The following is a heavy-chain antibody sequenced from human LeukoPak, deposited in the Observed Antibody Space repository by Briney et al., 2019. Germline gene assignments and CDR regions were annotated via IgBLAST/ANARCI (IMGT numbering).Heavy chain of an antibody. Sequence: ASVKVSCKASGYTFTGYYMHWVRQAPGQGLEWMGWINPNSGGTNYAQKFQGRVTMTEDTSTDTAYMELSSLRSEDTAVYYCATLEVLRYFDWTFDYWGQGTLVTVSS. J-gene: IGHJ4*02. D-gene: IGHD3-9*01. V-gene: IGHV1-2*02. CDR3: ATLEVLRYFDWTFDY. CDR2: INPNSGGT. CDR1: GYTFTGYY.